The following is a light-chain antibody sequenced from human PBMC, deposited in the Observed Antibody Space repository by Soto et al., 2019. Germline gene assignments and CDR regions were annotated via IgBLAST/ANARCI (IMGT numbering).Light chain of an antibody. Sequence: QSALAQPASVSGSPGQSITISCTGTSSDVGGYNYVSWFQQHPGKAPKLKIYEVSNRPSGVSNRFSGSKSGYTASLTISELQAEDEADYYCTSFTSSSTWVFG. CDR1: SSDVGGYNY. CDR2: EVS. CDR3: TSFTSSSTWV. V-gene: IGLV2-14*03. J-gene: IGLJ3*02.